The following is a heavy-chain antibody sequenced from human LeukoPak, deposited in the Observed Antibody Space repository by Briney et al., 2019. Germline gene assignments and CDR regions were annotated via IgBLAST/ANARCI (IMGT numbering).Heavy chain of an antibody. J-gene: IGHJ4*02. Sequence: GGSLRLSCAASGFTFSSYAMHWVRQAPGKGLEWVAVISYDGSNKYYADSVKGRFTISRDNSKNTLYLQMNSLRAEDTAVYYCAKSSGGSCYSPFDYWGQGTLVTVSS. V-gene: IGHV3-30-3*02. CDR3: AKSSGGSCYSPFDY. CDR1: GFTFSSYA. CDR2: ISYDGSNK. D-gene: IGHD2-15*01.